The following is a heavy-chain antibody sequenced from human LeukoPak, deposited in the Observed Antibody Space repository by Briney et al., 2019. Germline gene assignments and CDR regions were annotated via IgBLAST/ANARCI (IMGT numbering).Heavy chain of an antibody. V-gene: IGHV2-70*11. Sequence: SCPTLVNPTQTLTLSCTFSGFSLSSREVCVSWIRQPPGKALEWLARIDWDDDQYYNTTLKTRLTVSKDTSKNQVVLTMTNMDPVDTATYYCARGSGSYTPLDYWGPGTLVTVSS. CDR3: ARGSGSYTPLDY. J-gene: IGHJ4*02. D-gene: IGHD3-10*01. CDR2: IDWDDDQ. CDR1: GFSLSSREVC.